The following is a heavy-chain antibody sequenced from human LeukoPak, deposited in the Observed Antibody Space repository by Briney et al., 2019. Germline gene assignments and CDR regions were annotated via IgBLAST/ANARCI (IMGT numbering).Heavy chain of an antibody. D-gene: IGHD2-2*02. V-gene: IGHV3-21*01. Sequence: AGGSLRLSCAASGFTFSSYSMNWVRQAPGKGLEWVSSISSSSSYIYYADSVKGRFTISRDNAKNSLYLQMNSLGAEDTAVYYCAREGSYCSSTSCYKYFDYWGQGTLVTVSS. J-gene: IGHJ4*02. CDR2: ISSSSSYI. CDR3: AREGSYCSSTSCYKYFDY. CDR1: GFTFSSYS.